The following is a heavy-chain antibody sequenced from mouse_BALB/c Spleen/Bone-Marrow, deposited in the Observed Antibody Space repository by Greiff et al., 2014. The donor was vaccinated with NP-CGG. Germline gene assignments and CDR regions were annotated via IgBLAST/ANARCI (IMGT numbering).Heavy chain of an antibody. Sequence: SGGGLVQPGGSRKLSCAASGFTFSSFGMHWVRQAPEKGLEWVAYISSGSSTIYYADTMKGRFTISRDNPKNTLFLQMASLRSEDTAMYYCTRSGTLGSMDYWGQGTSVTVSS. D-gene: IGHD3-3*01. CDR3: TRSGTLGSMDY. CDR1: GFTFSSFG. J-gene: IGHJ4*01. V-gene: IGHV5-17*02. CDR2: ISSGSSTI.